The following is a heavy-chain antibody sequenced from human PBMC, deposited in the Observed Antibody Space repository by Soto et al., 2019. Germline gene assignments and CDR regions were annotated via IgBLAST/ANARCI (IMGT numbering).Heavy chain of an antibody. V-gene: IGHV4-31*03. D-gene: IGHD2-8*01. CDR2: IYYSGST. CDR1: GGSISSGGYY. CDR3: ARDTQTYHCTNGVCPNWFDP. Sequence: QVQLQESGPGLVKPSQTLSLTCTVSGGSISSGGYYWSWIRQHPGKGLEWIGYIYYSGSTYYNPSLESRVTISVDTSKNQFSLKLSSVTAADTAVYYCARDTQTYHCTNGVCPNWFDPWGQGTLVTVSS. J-gene: IGHJ5*02.